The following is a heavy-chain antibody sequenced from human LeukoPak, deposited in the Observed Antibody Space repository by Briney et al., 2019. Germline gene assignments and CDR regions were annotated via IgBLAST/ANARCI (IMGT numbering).Heavy chain of an antibody. V-gene: IGHV1-69*04. CDR3: ARDLSTAAGSFDY. Sequence: SVKVSCKVSGGTFSSYAISWVRQAPGQGLEWMGRIIPILDIANYAQKFQGRVTITADKSTSTAYMELSSLRSEDTAVYYCARDLSTAAGSFDYWGQGTLVTVSS. CDR2: IIPILDIA. D-gene: IGHD6-13*01. CDR1: GGTFSSYA. J-gene: IGHJ4*02.